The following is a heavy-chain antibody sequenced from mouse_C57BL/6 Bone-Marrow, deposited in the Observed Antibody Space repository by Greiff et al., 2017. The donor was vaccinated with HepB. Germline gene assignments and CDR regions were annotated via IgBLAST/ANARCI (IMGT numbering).Heavy chain of an antibody. CDR1: GYTFTSYW. V-gene: IGHV1-50*01. CDR2: IDPSDSYT. J-gene: IGHJ3*01. Sequence: QVQLQQSGAELVKPGASVKLSCKASGYTFTSYWMQWVKQRPGQGLEWIGEIDPSDSYTNYNQKFKGKATLTVDTSSSTAYMQLSSLTSEDSAVYYCAREEYYDYSWFAYWGQGTLVTVSA. D-gene: IGHD2-4*01. CDR3: AREEYYDYSWFAY.